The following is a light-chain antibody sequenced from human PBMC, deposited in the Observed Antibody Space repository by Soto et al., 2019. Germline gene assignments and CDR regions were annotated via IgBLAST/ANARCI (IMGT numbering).Light chain of an antibody. CDR2: RTS. Sequence: EIVMTQSPATLSVSPGERATLSRRDSQSISSNSAWYQQKPGQAPRLLMFRTSSRATGFPARFSGSGSGTEFNLTISSLQSEDFGVYYCQQYNNWPRATFGGGTKVDIK. CDR3: QQYNNWPRAT. V-gene: IGKV3-15*01. J-gene: IGKJ4*01. CDR1: QSISSN.